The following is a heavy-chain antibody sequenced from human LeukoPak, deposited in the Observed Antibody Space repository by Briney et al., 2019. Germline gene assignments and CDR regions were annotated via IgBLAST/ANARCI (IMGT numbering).Heavy chain of an antibody. V-gene: IGHV3-48*01. CDR3: ARTYDHTGSHYYYYMDV. D-gene: IGHD3-22*01. J-gene: IGHJ6*03. CDR1: GFSFNSYT. Sequence: GGSLRLSCAASGFSFNSYTMNWVRQAPGQGLEWVSFINSGSDTIYYADSVKGRFTISRDNAKNSLSLQMNSLSAEDTAVYFCARTYDHTGSHYYYYMDVWGKGTTVTVS. CDR2: INSGSDTI.